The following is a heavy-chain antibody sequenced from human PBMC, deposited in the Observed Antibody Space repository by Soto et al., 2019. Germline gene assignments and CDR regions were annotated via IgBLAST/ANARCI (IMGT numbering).Heavy chain of an antibody. CDR3: VRCIQLWPSGAFDV. CDR2: IYYSGST. D-gene: IGHD5-18*01. J-gene: IGHJ3*01. Sequence: QVQLQESGPGLVKPSETLSLTCTVSGGSISSYYWSWIRQPPGQGLERIGYIYYSGSTNYNPSLKSRVNMSIDPSTMKLSLVLSAVTAAYKAVYYCVRCIQLWPSGAFDVWGQGTMVTVSS. CDR1: GGSISSYY. V-gene: IGHV4-59*01.